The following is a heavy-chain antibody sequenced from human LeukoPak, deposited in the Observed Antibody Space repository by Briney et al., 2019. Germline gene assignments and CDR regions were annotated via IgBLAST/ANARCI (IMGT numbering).Heavy chain of an antibody. J-gene: IGHJ4*02. Sequence: SETLSLTCTVSGYSISSGYYWGWIRQPPGKGLEWIGSIYHSGSTYYNPSLKSRVTISVDTSKNQFSLKLSSVTAADTAVYFCARAVTGTSPLGYWGQGALVTVSS. CDR3: ARAVTGTSPLGY. D-gene: IGHD6-19*01. CDR1: GYSISSGYY. V-gene: IGHV4-38-2*02. CDR2: IYHSGST.